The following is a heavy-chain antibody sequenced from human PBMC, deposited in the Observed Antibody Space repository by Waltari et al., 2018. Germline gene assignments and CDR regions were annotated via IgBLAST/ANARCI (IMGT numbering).Heavy chain of an antibody. J-gene: IGHJ4*02. D-gene: IGHD3-16*02. Sequence: QVQLVQSGAEVKKPGSSVKVSCKASGGTFSSYAISWVRQAPGQGLEWMGGIIPILGIANYAQKFQGRVMITADKSTSTAYMELSSLRSEDTAVYYCASFLGELSVHYFDYWGQGTLVTVSS. CDR1: GGTFSSYA. CDR3: ASFLGELSVHYFDY. CDR2: IIPILGIA. V-gene: IGHV1-69*10.